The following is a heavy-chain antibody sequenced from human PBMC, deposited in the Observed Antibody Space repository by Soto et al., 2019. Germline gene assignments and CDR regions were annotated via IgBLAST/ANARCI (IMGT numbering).Heavy chain of an antibody. D-gene: IGHD1-1*01. Sequence: ASVKVSCKASGGTFGDFTINWVRQAPGQRLEWMGGIIPIFDTANYAEKFKGRVTITADESTSTSFMEVSSLRSEDTAVYYCARNGTQTGYSYGMDVWGQGTMVTVSS. J-gene: IGHJ6*02. CDR1: GGTFGDFT. V-gene: IGHV1-69*13. CDR2: IIPIFDTA. CDR3: ARNGTQTGYSYGMDV.